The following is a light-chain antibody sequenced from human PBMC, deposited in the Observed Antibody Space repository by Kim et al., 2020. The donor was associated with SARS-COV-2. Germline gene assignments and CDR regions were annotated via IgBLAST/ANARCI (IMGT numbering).Light chain of an antibody. CDR1: SSNIGINR. J-gene: IGLJ1*01. CDR2: SNN. Sequence: GQTVIISCSGSSSNIGINRVSWFQQFPGTAPKLLIYSNNQRPSGVPARFSGGKSGTSASLATSGLQSEDEADYYCAAWDDTLKSFVFGTGTQLTVL. CDR3: AAWDDTLKSFV. V-gene: IGLV1-44*01.